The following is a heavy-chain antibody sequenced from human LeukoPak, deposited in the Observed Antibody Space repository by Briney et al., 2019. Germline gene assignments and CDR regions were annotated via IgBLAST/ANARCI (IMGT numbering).Heavy chain of an antibody. CDR1: GYTFTSYG. CDR3: ARDLMEFRTIAYGGY. D-gene: IGHD1-1*01. J-gene: IGHJ4*02. V-gene: IGHV1-18*01. CDR2: ISAYNGNT. Sequence: GASVKVSCKASGYTFTSYGISWVRQAPGQGLEWMGWISAYNGNTNYAQKLQGRVTMTTDTSTSTAYMELRSLRSDDTAVYYCARDLMEFRTIAYGGYWGQGTLVTVSS.